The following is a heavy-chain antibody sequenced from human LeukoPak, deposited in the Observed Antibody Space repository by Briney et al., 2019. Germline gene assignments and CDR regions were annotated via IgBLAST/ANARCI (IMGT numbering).Heavy chain of an antibody. J-gene: IGHJ4*02. Sequence: SETLSLTCAVYGGSFSGYYWSWIRQPPGKGLEWIGYIYYSGSTNYNPSLKSRVTISVDTSKNQFSLKLSSVTAADTAVYYCARVHGSGLDYWGQGTLVTVSS. V-gene: IGHV4-59*01. CDR1: GGSFSGYY. CDR2: IYYSGST. D-gene: IGHD6-19*01. CDR3: ARVHGSGLDY.